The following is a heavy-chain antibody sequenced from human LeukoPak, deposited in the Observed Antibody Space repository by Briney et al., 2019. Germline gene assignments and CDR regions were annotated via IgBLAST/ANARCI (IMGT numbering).Heavy chain of an antibody. V-gene: IGHV3-66*01. J-gene: IGHJ4*02. CDR1: GLNVINNY. CDR2: MYSGSST. CDR3: ARDHYYHGSGSYFNFDY. Sequence: GGSLRLSCAVSGLNVINNYMSWVRQAPGKGLEWVSVMYSGSSTYYADSVKGRFTISRDNAKNSLYLQMNSLRAEDTAVYYCARDHYYHGSGSYFNFDYWGQGTLVTVSS. D-gene: IGHD3-10*01.